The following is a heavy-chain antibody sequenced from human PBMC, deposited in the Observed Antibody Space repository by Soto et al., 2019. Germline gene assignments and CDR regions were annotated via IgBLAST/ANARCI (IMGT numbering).Heavy chain of an antibody. Sequence: GPQRVSCGASWRTFVDYGSNWIRQAPGKGLEWVSYISSSSSTIYYANSVKGRFTISRDNAKNSLYLQMNSLRAEDTAVYYCANELWWAPDYWGQGTLVTVSS. V-gene: IGHV3-48*01. CDR2: ISSSSSTI. CDR3: ANELWWAPDY. D-gene: IGHD2-21*01. J-gene: IGHJ4*02. CDR1: WRTFVDYG.